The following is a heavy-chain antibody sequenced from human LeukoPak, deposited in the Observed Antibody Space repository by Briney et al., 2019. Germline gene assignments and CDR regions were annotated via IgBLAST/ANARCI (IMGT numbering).Heavy chain of an antibody. Sequence: GGSLRLSCAASGFTFSSYGMSWVRQAPGKGLEWVSAISGSGGSTYYADSVKGRFTISRDNSKNTLYLQMNSLRAEDTALYYCARDGFEGIAAAGTWFDPWGQGTLVTVSS. CDR3: ARDGFEGIAAAGTWFDP. V-gene: IGHV3-23*01. J-gene: IGHJ5*02. D-gene: IGHD6-13*01. CDR1: GFTFSSYG. CDR2: ISGSGGST.